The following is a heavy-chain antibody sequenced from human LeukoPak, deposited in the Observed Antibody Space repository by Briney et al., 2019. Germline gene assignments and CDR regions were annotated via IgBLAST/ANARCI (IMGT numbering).Heavy chain of an antibody. CDR1: GGSISSHY. J-gene: IGHJ6*03. CDR3: ARVRRNYDFWSGYSAWNHYYYMDV. D-gene: IGHD3-3*01. Sequence: SETLSLTCTVSGGSISSHYWSWIRQPPGKGLEGIGYIYYSGSTNYNPSLKSRVTISVDTSKNQFSLKLSSVTAADTAVYYCARVRRNYDFWSGYSAWNHYYYMDVWGKGTTVTVSS. V-gene: IGHV4-59*11. CDR2: IYYSGST.